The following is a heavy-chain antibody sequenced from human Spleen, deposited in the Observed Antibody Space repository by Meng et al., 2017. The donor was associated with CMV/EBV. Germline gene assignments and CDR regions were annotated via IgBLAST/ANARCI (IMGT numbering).Heavy chain of an antibody. Sequence: GSLRLSCTVSGASISSSSYFWAWIRQPPGKGLEWIAYISYGGNTFHKQSLRSRLTMSIHTSENQFSLRLSSVSAADTAVYFCARIYPSDYYKYDVDVWGQGTTVTVSS. CDR1: GASISSSSYF. CDR2: ISYGGNT. CDR3: ARIYPSDYYKYDVDV. V-gene: IGHV4-39*07. J-gene: IGHJ6*02. D-gene: IGHD3-3*01.